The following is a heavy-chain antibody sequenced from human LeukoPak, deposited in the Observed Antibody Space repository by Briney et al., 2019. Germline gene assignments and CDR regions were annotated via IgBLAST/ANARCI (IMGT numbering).Heavy chain of an antibody. CDR2: IKSKTDGGTT. CDR3: TTDYYGSGSYYLPGY. CDR1: GFTFSSYE. Sequence: PGGSLRLSCAASGFTFSSYEMSWVRQAPGKGLEWVGRIKSKTDGGTTDYAAPVKGRFTISRDDSKNTLYLQMNSLKTEDTAVYYCTTDYYGSGSYYLPGYWGQGTLVTVSS. D-gene: IGHD3-10*01. V-gene: IGHV3-15*01. J-gene: IGHJ4*02.